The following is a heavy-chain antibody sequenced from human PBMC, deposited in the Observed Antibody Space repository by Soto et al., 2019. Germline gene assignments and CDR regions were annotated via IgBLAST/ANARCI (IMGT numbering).Heavy chain of an antibody. Sequence: QLQLQESGSGLVKPSQTLSLTCAVSGGSISGTTYSWSWIRQPPGKGLEWIGYIYDSGNTYYNPSLKSQFSISVDRSKNKFSLKLSSVTAADTAVYYCARGQGAAAGHSNLDYWGQGALVTVSS. CDR3: ARGQGAAAGHSNLDY. J-gene: IGHJ4*02. CDR2: IYDSGNT. CDR1: GGSISGTTYS. V-gene: IGHV4-30-2*01. D-gene: IGHD6-13*01.